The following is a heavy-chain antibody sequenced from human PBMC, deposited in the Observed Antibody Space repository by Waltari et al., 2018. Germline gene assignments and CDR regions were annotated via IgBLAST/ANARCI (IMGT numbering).Heavy chain of an antibody. Sequence: EVQLVESGGGLVQPGGSLRLSCAASGFTFGSYWMSWVRQAPGKGLGCVANIQENGSEKNYVDSVKGRFTITIDNAKTSLYLQMNSLRAEDTAVYFCARDNSSSWYFFDYCSQGTVVTVSS. CDR1: GFTFGSYW. CDR3: ARDNSSSWYFFDY. D-gene: IGHD6-13*01. J-gene: IGHJ4*02. V-gene: IGHV3-7*01. CDR2: IQENGSEK.